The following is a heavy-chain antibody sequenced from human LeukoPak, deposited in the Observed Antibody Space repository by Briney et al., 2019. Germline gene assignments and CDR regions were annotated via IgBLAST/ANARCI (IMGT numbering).Heavy chain of an antibody. CDR2: ISSSSSYI. Sequence: GGSQRLSCSASGFTFTNFWMNWVRQAPGKGLEWVSSISSSSSYIYYADSVKGRFTISRDNAKNSLYLQMNSLRAEDTAVYYCARDKAGTTPYYYYSMDVWGKGTTVSVSS. CDR3: ARDKAGTTPYYYYSMDV. V-gene: IGHV3-21*01. J-gene: IGHJ6*03. CDR1: GFTFTNFW. D-gene: IGHD1-14*01.